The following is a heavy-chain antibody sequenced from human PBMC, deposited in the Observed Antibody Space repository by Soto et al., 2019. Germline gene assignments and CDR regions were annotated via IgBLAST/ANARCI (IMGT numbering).Heavy chain of an antibody. CDR1: GFTFSNAW. Sequence: EVQLVESGGGLVKPGGSLRLCCAASGFTFSNAWMSWVRQAPGKGLEWVGRIKSKTDGGTTDYAAPVKGRFTISRDDSKNTLYLQMNSLKTEDTAVYYCTTSRYDYIWGTQHALDISGQGTMVTVSS. V-gene: IGHV3-15*01. CDR2: IKSKTDGGTT. D-gene: IGHD3-16*01. J-gene: IGHJ3*02. CDR3: TTSRYDYIWGTQHALDI.